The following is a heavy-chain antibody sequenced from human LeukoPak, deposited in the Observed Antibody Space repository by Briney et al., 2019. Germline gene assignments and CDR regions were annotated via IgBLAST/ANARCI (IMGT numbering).Heavy chain of an antibody. D-gene: IGHD1-1*01. CDR1: GFTFSSYW. Sequence: GGSLRLSCAASGFTFSSYWRHWVRQAPGKGLVWVSRINSDGSSTSYADSVKGRFTISRDNAKNTLYLQMNSLRAEDTAVYYCVRGSSPWNEGYLDIWGQGTMVTVSS. V-gene: IGHV3-74*01. CDR2: INSDGSST. J-gene: IGHJ3*02. CDR3: VRGSSPWNEGYLDI.